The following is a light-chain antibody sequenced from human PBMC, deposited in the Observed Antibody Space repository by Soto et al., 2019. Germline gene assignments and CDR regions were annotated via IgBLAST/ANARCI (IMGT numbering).Light chain of an antibody. CDR1: SSDVGGYNY. CDR3: SSYTRSSTHVV. Sequence: QSALTQPASVSGSPGQSITISCTGTSSDVGGYNYVSWYQQHPGKAPKLMIYEVSHRPSGVSYRFSGSKSGNTASLTISGLQAEDEADYYCSSYTRSSTHVVFGGGTQLTVL. V-gene: IGLV2-14*01. CDR2: EVS. J-gene: IGLJ2*01.